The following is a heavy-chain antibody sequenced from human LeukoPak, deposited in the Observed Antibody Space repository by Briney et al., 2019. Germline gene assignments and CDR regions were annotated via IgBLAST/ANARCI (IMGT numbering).Heavy chain of an antibody. D-gene: IGHD3-10*01. V-gene: IGHV4-61*05. CDR3: ARQLRSFGDYWFGELLIPRTDAFDI. CDR1: GGSISSSSYY. CDR2: IYYSGST. J-gene: IGHJ3*02. Sequence: SETLSLTCTVSGGSISSSSYYWSWIRQPPGKGLEWIGYIYYSGSTNYNPSLKSRVTISVDTSKNQFSLKLSSVTAADTAVYYCARQLRSFGDYWFGELLIPRTDAFDIWGQGTMVTVSS.